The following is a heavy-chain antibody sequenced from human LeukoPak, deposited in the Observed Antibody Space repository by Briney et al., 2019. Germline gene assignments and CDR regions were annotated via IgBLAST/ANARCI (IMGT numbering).Heavy chain of an antibody. J-gene: IGHJ4*02. V-gene: IGHV3-7*01. Sequence: PGGSLRLSCAASGFTFSRFWMSWVRQAPGKGLEWVANIIQDGSEKHYVDFVKGRFTISRDNAKNSLYLQMNSLRAEDTAVYYCAREGGGSYFDYWGQGTLVTVSS. CDR3: AREGGGSYFDY. CDR1: GFTFSRFW. D-gene: IGHD1-26*01. CDR2: IIQDGSEK.